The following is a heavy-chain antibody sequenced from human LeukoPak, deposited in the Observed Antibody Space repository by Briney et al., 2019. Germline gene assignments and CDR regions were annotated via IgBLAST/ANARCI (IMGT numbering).Heavy chain of an antibody. V-gene: IGHV3-30*04. Sequence: GGSLRLSCAASGFTVSCYAIHWVRQAPGKGLEWVASISYDGYNKYYVDSVRGRFTFSRDISENTLYLQMNSLRADDTAVYYCARDVTTFLLPDAYAFDIWGQGTMVTVSS. CDR2: ISYDGYNK. CDR3: ARDVTTFLLPDAYAFDI. D-gene: IGHD1-1*01. CDR1: GFTVSCYA. J-gene: IGHJ3*02.